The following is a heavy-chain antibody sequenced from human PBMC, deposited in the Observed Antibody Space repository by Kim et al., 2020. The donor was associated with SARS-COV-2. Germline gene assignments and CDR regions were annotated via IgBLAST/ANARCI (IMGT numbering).Heavy chain of an antibody. Sequence: SETLSLTCGVYGGSFSGYYWNWIRQPPGKGLEWIGEINDHGVTHYNPSLKSRVTISVDTSKNQFSLKLSSVTAADTAVYYCARGDSDSTSSGDGSNDSWGQGTLVTVSS. V-gene: IGHV4-34*01. CDR1: GGSFSGYY. CDR3: ARGDSDSTSSGDGSNDS. CDR2: INDHGVT. J-gene: IGHJ4*02. D-gene: IGHD6-6*01.